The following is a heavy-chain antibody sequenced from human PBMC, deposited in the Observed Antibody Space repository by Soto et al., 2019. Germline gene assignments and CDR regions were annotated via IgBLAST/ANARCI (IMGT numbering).Heavy chain of an antibody. CDR3: ARGGSLNWYFDL. Sequence: EVQLVESGGGLVQPGGSLRLSCAASGFTFSSYWMHWVRQAPGKGLVWVSRINSDGSSTSYADSVKGRFTISRDNAKNTLYLQMNSLRAEDTAVFYCARGGSLNWYFDLWGRGTLVTVSS. J-gene: IGHJ2*01. V-gene: IGHV3-74*01. D-gene: IGHD1-26*01. CDR1: GFTFSSYW. CDR2: INSDGSST.